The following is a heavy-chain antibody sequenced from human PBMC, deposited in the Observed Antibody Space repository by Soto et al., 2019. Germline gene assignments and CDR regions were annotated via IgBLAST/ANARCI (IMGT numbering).Heavy chain of an antibody. CDR1: GFTFSSYD. Sequence: GGSLRLSCAASGFTFSSYDMHWVRQAPGQGLEWISFISAGSSAIYYADSVKGRFTTSRDNAKNSLYLQMNSLRPEDTALYYCVRSKGGYSYGTPFDYWGQGTLVTVSS. CDR3: VRSKGGYSYGTPFDY. V-gene: IGHV3-48*04. J-gene: IGHJ4*02. D-gene: IGHD5-18*01. CDR2: ISAGSSAI.